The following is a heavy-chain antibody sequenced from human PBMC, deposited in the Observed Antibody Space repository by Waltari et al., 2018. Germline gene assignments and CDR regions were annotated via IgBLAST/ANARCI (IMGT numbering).Heavy chain of an antibody. CDR2: FSPSGAGT. Sequence: QFQLVQSGAEVKKPGASVKVFCEASGFTFSNYYVHWVRQAPGQGLEWMALFSPSGAGTRYAEKFQGRVTLTLDTSTSTVYMDLSSLRSEDTAVYYCATFVSGSFTFPDYWGQGTLVTVFS. J-gene: IGHJ4*02. CDR1: GFTFSNYY. V-gene: IGHV1-46*03. CDR3: ATFVSGSFTFPDY. D-gene: IGHD3-16*01.